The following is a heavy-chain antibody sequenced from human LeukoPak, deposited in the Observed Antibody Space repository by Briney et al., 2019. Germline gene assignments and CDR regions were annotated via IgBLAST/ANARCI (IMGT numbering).Heavy chain of an antibody. D-gene: IGHD3-22*01. CDR2: ISSSGSTI. CDR3: ARDYDSSGYYFVGAFDI. J-gene: IGHJ3*02. Sequence: GGSLRLSCAASGFTFSSYEMNWVRQAPGKGLEWVSYISSSGSTIYYADSVKGRFTITRDNAKNSLYLQMNSLRAEDTAVYYCARDYDSSGYYFVGAFDIWGQGTMVTVSS. V-gene: IGHV3-48*03. CDR1: GFTFSSYE.